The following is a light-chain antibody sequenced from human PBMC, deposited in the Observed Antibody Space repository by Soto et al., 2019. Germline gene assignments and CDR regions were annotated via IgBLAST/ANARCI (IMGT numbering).Light chain of an antibody. J-gene: IGLJ2*01. V-gene: IGLV2-14*01. CDR3: SSYTSSSTLV. Sequence: QSALTQPPSASGSPGQSVTISCTGTSSDVGAYNYVSWYQQHPGKAPKLMIYEVSNRPSGVSSRFSGSKSGSTASLTISGLQAEDEADYYCSSYTSSSTLVFGGGTQLTVL. CDR2: EVS. CDR1: SSDVGAYNY.